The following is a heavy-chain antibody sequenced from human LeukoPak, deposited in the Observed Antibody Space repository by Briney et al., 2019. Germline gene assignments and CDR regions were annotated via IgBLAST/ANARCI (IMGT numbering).Heavy chain of an antibody. Sequence: PSETLSLTCTVSGGSVSSGSYYWSWIRQPPGKGLEWIGYIYYSGSTNYNPSLKSRVTISVDTSKNQFSLKLSSVTAADTAVYYCARFNHICSGGSCYFDYWGQGTLVTVSS. D-gene: IGHD2-15*01. CDR3: ARFNHICSGGSCYFDY. CDR2: IYYSGST. CDR1: GGSVSSGSYY. J-gene: IGHJ4*02. V-gene: IGHV4-61*01.